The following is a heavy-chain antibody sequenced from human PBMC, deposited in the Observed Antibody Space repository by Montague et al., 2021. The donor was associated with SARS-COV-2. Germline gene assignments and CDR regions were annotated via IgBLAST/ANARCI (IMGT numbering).Heavy chain of an antibody. Sequence: CLRLSCAASGFTSGDYQMTWVRQAPGKGLQWVANINQDETAKTYVDSVKGRFTISRDNAKNSLILRMNSLKDEDTAVYYCARSPRGSGTGWLDYWGQGTLVTVSS. CDR3: ARSPRGSGTGWLDY. CDR2: INQDETAK. V-gene: IGHV3-7*01. CDR1: GFTSGDYQ. J-gene: IGHJ4*02. D-gene: IGHD3/OR15-3a*01.